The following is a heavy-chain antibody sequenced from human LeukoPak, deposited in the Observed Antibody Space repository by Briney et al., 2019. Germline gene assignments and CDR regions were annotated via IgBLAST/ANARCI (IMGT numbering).Heavy chain of an antibody. CDR2: ISYDGSIE. D-gene: IGHD2-2*01. CDR1: GFTFTGYA. J-gene: IGHJ5*02. CDR3: ARARTKDCSTTSCRRFDP. Sequence: PGTSLRLSCAASGFTFTGYALHWVRQAPGKGLEWMAVISYDGSIEYYADSVKGRFTISRDNSKNTLYLQMNSLRPEDTAVYYCARARTKDCSTTSCRRFDPWGQRTLVTVSS. V-gene: IGHV3-30*04.